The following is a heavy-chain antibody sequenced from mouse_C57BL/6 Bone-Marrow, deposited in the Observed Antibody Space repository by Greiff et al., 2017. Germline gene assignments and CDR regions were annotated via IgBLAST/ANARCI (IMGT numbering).Heavy chain of an antibody. CDR2: IDPNSGGT. D-gene: IGHD1-1*01. V-gene: IGHV1-72*01. J-gene: IGHJ1*03. CDR1: GYTFTSYW. CDR3: ARIPYYYGSSHWYFDV. Sequence: QVQLQQPGAELVKPGASVKLSCKASGYTFTSYWMHWVKQRPGRGLEWIGRIDPNSGGTKYNEKFKSKATLTVDKPSSTAYMQLSSLTSADPAVYYCARIPYYYGSSHWYFDVWGTGTTVTDAS.